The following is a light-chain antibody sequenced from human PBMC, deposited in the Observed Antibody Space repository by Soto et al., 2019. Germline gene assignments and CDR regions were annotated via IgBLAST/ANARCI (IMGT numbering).Light chain of an antibody. CDR1: SSDIGAYAY. J-gene: IGLJ2*01. CDR2: DVN. V-gene: IGLV2-14*03. Sequence: QSALTQPASVSGSPGQSIAISCTGTSSDIGAYAYVSWYQQHPGKIPKLIVFDVNYRPSGVSSRFSGSKSGNTASLTVSGLQAEDEADYYCSSYAGSNNLVFGGGTKLTVL. CDR3: SSYAGSNNLV.